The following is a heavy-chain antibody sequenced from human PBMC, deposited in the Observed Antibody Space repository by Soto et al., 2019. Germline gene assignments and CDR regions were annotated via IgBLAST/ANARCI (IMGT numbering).Heavy chain of an antibody. Sequence: PGGSLRLSCAASGFTFSTYAINWVRQAPGKGLEWVSAISGGGGSTYYADSVKGRFTISRDNSKNTLYLQMNNLRAEDAAVYYCATVPGYDYVWGTYNYLDSRGKGTLVTV. V-gene: IGHV3-23*01. CDR2: ISGGGGST. CDR1: GFTFSTYA. J-gene: IGHJ4*02. CDR3: ATVPGYDYVWGTYNYLDS. D-gene: IGHD3-16*01.